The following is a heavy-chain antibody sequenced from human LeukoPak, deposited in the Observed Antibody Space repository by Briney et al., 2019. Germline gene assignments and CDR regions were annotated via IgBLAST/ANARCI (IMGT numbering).Heavy chain of an antibody. V-gene: IGHV1-18*01. CDR1: GGTFSSYA. Sequence: ASVKVSCKASGGTFSSYAISWVRQAPGQGLEWMGWISAYNGNTNYAQKLQGRVTMTTDTSTSTAYMELRSLRSDDTAVYYCARDRGLELRMDVWGQGTTVTVSS. CDR3: ARDRGLELRMDV. D-gene: IGHD1-7*01. J-gene: IGHJ6*02. CDR2: ISAYNGNT.